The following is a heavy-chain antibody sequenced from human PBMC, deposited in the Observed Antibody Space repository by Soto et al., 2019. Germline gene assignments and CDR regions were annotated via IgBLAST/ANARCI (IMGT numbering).Heavy chain of an antibody. Sequence: SETLSLTCTVSGGSISSYYWSWIRQPPGKGLEWIGYIYYSGSTNYNPSLKSRVTISVDTSKNQFSLQLSSVTAADTAVYYCARSSHYDFWSGYYANWFDPWGQGTLVTVSS. CDR2: IYYSGST. CDR3: ARSSHYDFWSGYYANWFDP. V-gene: IGHV4-59*01. CDR1: GGSISSYY. J-gene: IGHJ5*02. D-gene: IGHD3-3*01.